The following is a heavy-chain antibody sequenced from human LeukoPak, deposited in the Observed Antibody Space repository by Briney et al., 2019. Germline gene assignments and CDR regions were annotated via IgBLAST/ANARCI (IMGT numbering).Heavy chain of an antibody. CDR3: ARDVSWAFDI. CDR2: ISSSSSTI. Sequence: PGGSLRLSCAASGFTFSSYHINWVRQAPGKGLEWVSYISSSSSTIYYADSVTGRFTISRDNAKNSLYLQMNSLRDEDTAVYYCARDVSWAFDIWGQGTMVTVSP. J-gene: IGHJ3*02. D-gene: IGHD5/OR15-5a*01. V-gene: IGHV3-48*02. CDR1: GFTFSSYH.